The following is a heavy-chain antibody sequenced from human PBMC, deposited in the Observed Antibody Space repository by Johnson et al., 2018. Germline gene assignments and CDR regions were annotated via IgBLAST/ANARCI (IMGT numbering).Heavy chain of an antibody. CDR1: GYTFTSYY. Sequence: QVQLVESGAEVKKPGASVKVSCKASGYTFTSYYMHWVRQAPGQGLEWMGIINPSGGSTSYAQKFQGRVTMTRDTSTSKVYMELSSLRSEDTAVYYCARDFGYSSGWYSAEYFQHWGQGTLVTVSS. CDR3: ARDFGYSSGWYSAEYFQH. D-gene: IGHD6-19*01. J-gene: IGHJ1*01. CDR2: INPSGGST. V-gene: IGHV1-46*01.